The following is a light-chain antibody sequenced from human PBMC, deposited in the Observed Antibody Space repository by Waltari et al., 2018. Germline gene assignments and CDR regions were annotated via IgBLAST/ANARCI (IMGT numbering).Light chain of an antibody. V-gene: IGLV3-1*01. Sequence: WCQQRPGQSPLLIIYQDNRRPSEIPDRFSGSGSGNTATLTIRGAQVQDEADYYCQSWAADNIIFGGPTKLTVL. CDR2: QDN. CDR3: QSWAADNII. J-gene: IGLJ2*01.